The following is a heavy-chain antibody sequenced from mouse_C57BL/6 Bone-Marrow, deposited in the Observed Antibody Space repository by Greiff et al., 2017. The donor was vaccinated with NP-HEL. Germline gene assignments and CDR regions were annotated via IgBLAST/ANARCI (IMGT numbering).Heavy chain of an antibody. CDR1: GFNIKDDY. CDR3: TTLVATEDAMDY. D-gene: IGHD1-1*01. Sequence: EVMLVESGAELVRPGASVKLSCTASGFNIKDDYMHWVKQRPEQGLEWIGWIDPENGDTEYASKFQGKATITADTSSNTAYLQLSSLTSEDTAVYYCTTLVATEDAMDYWGQGTSVTVSS. V-gene: IGHV14-4*01. J-gene: IGHJ4*01. CDR2: IDPENGDT.